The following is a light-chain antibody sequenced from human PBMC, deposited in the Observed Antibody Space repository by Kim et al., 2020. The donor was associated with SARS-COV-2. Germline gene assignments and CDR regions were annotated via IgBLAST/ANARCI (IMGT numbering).Light chain of an antibody. V-gene: IGKV3-20*01. CDR3: QRYGGPPPYT. Sequence: SQGNRATLTCRASQPMRRDFLAWYQQKPGQAPRLLLYHASVRASDIPVRFSGSGSATDFTLTINNLEPEDFAVYYCQRYGGPPPYTFGQGTKLEI. CDR2: HAS. CDR1: QPMRRDF. J-gene: IGKJ2*01.